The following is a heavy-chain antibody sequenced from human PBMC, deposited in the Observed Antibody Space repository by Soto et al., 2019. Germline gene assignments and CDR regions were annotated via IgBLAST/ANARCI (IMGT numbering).Heavy chain of an antibody. CDR3: ARDWVSYGENAGLSFDY. D-gene: IGHD4-17*01. Sequence: EVQLVESGGGLVQPGVSLRLSCAASGFAFSSYWMSWDRQAPGKGLEWVADIKEDGSEKYYVDSVKGRFTISRDSAKNSLFLQMNSLRADDTAVYYCARDWVSYGENAGLSFDYWGQGTLVTVSS. CDR2: IKEDGSEK. CDR1: GFAFSSYW. V-gene: IGHV3-7*01. J-gene: IGHJ4*02.